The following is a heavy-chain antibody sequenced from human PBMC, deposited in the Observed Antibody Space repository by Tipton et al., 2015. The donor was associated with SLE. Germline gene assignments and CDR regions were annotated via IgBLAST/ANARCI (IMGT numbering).Heavy chain of an antibody. V-gene: IGHV4-34*01. J-gene: IGHJ4*02. D-gene: IGHD3-16*01. CDR3: ARGRPGITVSH. CDR1: GGSFSGYY. CDR2: INNSGGT. Sequence: GLVKPSETLSLMCSVYGGSFSGYYWSWIRQPPGKGLEWIGEINNSGGTNYNPSLKSRVIMSVDKSKKQFSLKLSSVTAADTAVYYCARGRPGITVSHWGQGILVTVSS.